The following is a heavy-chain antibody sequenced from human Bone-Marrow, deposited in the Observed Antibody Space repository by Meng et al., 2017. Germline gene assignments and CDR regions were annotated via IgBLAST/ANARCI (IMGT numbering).Heavy chain of an antibody. CDR2: TYYRSKWYT. D-gene: IGHD3-22*01. Sequence: QVHLQQSGAGLAKPPPSCSLTCAISGDRGSSNMAAWHWIRQSPSRGLEWLGMTYYRSKWYTDYAVSVKSRITINPDTSKNQFSLQLNSVTPEDTAVYYCARGDYSSSPSFWGQGTLVTVSS. CDR1: GDRGSSNMAA. J-gene: IGHJ4*02. CDR3: ARGDYSSSPSF. V-gene: IGHV6-1*01.